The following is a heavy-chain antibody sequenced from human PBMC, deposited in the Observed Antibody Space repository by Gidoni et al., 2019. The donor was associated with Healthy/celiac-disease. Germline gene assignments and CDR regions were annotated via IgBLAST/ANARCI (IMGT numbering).Heavy chain of an antibody. V-gene: IGHV3-48*02. D-gene: IGHD6-19*01. CDR1: GFTFSRYS. Sequence: EVQLVESGGGLVQPGGSLRLSCAASGFTFSRYSMNWVRQAPGKGLEWVSYISSSSSTIYYADSVKGRFTISRDNAKNSLYLQMNSLRDEDTAVYYCARWAIAVGGYYFDYWGQGTLVTVSS. CDR3: ARWAIAVGGYYFDY. J-gene: IGHJ4*02. CDR2: ISSSSSTI.